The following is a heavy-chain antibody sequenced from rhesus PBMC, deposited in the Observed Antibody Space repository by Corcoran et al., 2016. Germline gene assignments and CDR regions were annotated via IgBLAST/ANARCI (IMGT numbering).Heavy chain of an antibody. Sequence: QVQLQESGPGLVKPSETLSLTCVVSGGSISSNYFYWNWIRQAPGKGLEWIGYMSYRGKTNTAPSLRRRVTISSHTAKNPFSLKLNSVTAADTAVYYCARHGGGLLGLDYWGQGVLVTVSS. J-gene: IGHJ4*01. CDR1: GGSISSNYFY. D-gene: IGHD3-34*01. CDR2: MSYRGKT. CDR3: ARHGGGLLGLDY. V-gene: IGHV4-122*02.